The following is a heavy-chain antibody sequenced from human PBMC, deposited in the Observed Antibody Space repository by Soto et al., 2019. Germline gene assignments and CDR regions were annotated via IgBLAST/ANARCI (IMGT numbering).Heavy chain of an antibody. Sequence: GASVKVSCKASGYTFTSYYLHWVRQAPGQGLEWMGIINPSGGSTTYAQKFQGRVTMTRDTSTSTVYMELSSLRSEDTAVYYCTRDKTTLFDLWGQGTLVTVSS. CDR3: TRDKTTLFDL. D-gene: IGHD1-7*01. V-gene: IGHV1-46*03. CDR2: INPSGGST. CDR1: GYTFTSYY. J-gene: IGHJ5*02.